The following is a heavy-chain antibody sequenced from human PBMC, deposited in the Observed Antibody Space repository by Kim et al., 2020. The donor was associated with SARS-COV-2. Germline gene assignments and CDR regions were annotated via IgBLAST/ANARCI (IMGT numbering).Heavy chain of an antibody. Sequence: GGSLRLSCAASGFTFSSYGMHWVRQAPGKGLEWVAVISYDGSNKYYADSVKGRFTISRDNSKNTLYLQMNSLRAEDTAVYYCARAKCDYGDYCAFDIWGQGTMVTVSS. CDR3: ARAKCDYGDYCAFDI. V-gene: IGHV3-33*05. D-gene: IGHD4-17*01. J-gene: IGHJ3*02. CDR2: ISYDGSNK. CDR1: GFTFSSYG.